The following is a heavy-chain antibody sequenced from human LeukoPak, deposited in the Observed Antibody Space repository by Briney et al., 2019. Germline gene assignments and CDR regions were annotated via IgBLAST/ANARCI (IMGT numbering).Heavy chain of an antibody. Sequence: QPGGSLRLSCAASGFTFDDYAMHWVRQAPGKGLEWVSLISWDGGSTYYADSVKGRFTISRDNSKNSLYLQMNSLRAEDTALYYCAKDSNPQYYMDVWGKGTTVTVSS. CDR2: ISWDGGST. J-gene: IGHJ6*03. V-gene: IGHV3-43D*03. CDR3: AKDSNPQYYMDV. CDR1: GFTFDDYA.